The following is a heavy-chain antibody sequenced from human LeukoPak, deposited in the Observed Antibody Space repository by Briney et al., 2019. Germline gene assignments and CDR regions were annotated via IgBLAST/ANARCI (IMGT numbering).Heavy chain of an antibody. CDR1: GFTFSSREW. CDR3: ARGPSGYHNT. J-gene: IGHJ4*02. Sequence: GGSLRLSCVASGFTFSSREWMTWVRQAPGKGLEWAANIKQDGSEKNYVDSVKGRFTISRDNAKNSVDLQMNSLRVEDTAVYYCARGPSGYHNTGGQGTLVTVSS. CDR2: IKQDGSEK. V-gene: IGHV3-7*01. D-gene: IGHD5-12*01.